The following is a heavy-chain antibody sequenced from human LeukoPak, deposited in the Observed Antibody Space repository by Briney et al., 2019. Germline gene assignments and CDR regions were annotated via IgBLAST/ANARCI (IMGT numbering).Heavy chain of an antibody. D-gene: IGHD2-15*01. CDR2: ISSSSYI. CDR3: ARGLGMVVLDY. V-gene: IGHV3-21*01. J-gene: IGHJ4*02. CDR1: GFTFSSYS. Sequence: GGSLRLSCAASGFTFSSYSMNWVRQAPGKGLEWVSSISSSSYIYYADSVKGRFTISRDNAKNSLYLQMNSLRAEDTAVYYCARGLGMVVLDYWGQGTLVTVSS.